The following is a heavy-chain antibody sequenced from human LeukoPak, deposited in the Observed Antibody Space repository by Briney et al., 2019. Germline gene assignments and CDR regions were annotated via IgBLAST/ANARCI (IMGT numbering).Heavy chain of an antibody. V-gene: IGHV3-30-3*01. CDR3: ARVASGNNGFDP. CDR1: GFTFSSYA. D-gene: IGHD3-10*01. Sequence: GRSLRLSCAASGFTFSSYATHWVRQAPGKGLEWVAVISYDGSNRYYADSVKGRFTISRDNSKNTPFLQVNSLRAEDTAVYYCARVASGNNGFDPWGQGTLVTVSS. J-gene: IGHJ5*02. CDR2: ISYDGSNR.